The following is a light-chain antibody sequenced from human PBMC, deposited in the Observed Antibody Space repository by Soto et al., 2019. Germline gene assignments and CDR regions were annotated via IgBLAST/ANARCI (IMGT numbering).Light chain of an antibody. CDR1: SSDVGGYNY. CDR2: EVS. Sequence: QSALTQPASVSGSPGQSITISCTGTSSDVGGYNYVSWYQQHPGKAPKLMIYEVSNRPSGVSNRFSGSKSGNTASLTISGLQADDEADYCSSYTSSSTLVFGTGTKLTVL. V-gene: IGLV2-14*01. CDR3: SSYTSSSTLV. J-gene: IGLJ1*01.